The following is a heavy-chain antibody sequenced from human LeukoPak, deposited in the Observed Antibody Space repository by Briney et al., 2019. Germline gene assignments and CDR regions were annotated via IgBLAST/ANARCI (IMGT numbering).Heavy chain of an antibody. CDR3: VIDRSRPNPFFDS. D-gene: IGHD6-13*01. Sequence: SETLSLTCTVSGGSISSGDYHWSWIRQPPGKGLEWIGYIHHSGSTYYYNPSLKSRVTMSVDTSKNQFSLKLSSVGAADTAVYYCVIDRSRPNPFFDSWGQGTLVTVSS. CDR1: GGSISSGDYH. V-gene: IGHV4-30-4*01. CDR2: IHHSGSTY. J-gene: IGHJ4*02.